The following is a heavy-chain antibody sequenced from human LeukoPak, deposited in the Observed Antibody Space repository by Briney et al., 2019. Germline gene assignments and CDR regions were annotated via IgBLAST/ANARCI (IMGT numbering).Heavy chain of an antibody. J-gene: IGHJ4*02. CDR1: GYSISSGYY. CDR3: ARAKYYYDSSGSVNYFDY. CDR2: IYHSGST. D-gene: IGHD3-22*01. V-gene: IGHV4-38-2*01. Sequence: SETLSLTCAVSGYSISSGYYWGWIRQPPGKGREWIGSIYHSGSTYYNPSLKSRVTISVDTSKNQFSLKLSSVTAADTAVYYCARAKYYYDSSGSVNYFDYWGQGTLVTVSS.